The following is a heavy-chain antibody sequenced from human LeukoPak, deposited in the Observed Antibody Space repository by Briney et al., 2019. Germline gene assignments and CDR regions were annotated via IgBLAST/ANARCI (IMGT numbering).Heavy chain of an antibody. CDR1: GFTFSSYE. J-gene: IGHJ4*02. CDR2: ISSSGSTI. Sequence: GGSLRLSCAASGFTFSSYEMNWVRQAPGKGLEWVSYISSSGSTIYYADSVKGRFTISRGNAKNSLYLQMNSLRAEDTAVYYCARTADGDYDGYYFDYWGQGTLVTVSS. V-gene: IGHV3-48*03. D-gene: IGHD4-17*01. CDR3: ARTADGDYDGYYFDY.